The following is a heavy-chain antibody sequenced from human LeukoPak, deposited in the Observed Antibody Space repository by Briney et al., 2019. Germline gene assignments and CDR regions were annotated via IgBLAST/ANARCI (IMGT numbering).Heavy chain of an antibody. CDR1: GGTFSSYA. Sequence: SVKVSCKASGGTFSSYAISWVRQAPGQGLEWMGRIIPILGIANYAQKFQGRVTITADKSTSTAYMELSSLRSEDTAVYYCARDRNSSGWYYNYWGQGTLVTVSS. V-gene: IGHV1-69*04. D-gene: IGHD6-19*01. J-gene: IGHJ4*02. CDR3: ARDRNSSGWYYNY. CDR2: IIPILGIA.